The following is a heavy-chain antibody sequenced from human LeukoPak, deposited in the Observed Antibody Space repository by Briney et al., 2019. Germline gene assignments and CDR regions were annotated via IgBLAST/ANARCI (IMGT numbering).Heavy chain of an antibody. V-gene: IGHV1-2*02. J-gene: IGHJ5*02. CDR3: ARVVYAINNWFDP. CDR2: INPNSGGT. CDR1: GYTFTGYY. D-gene: IGHD2-8*01. Sequence: ASVKVSCKASGYTFTGYYMHWVRQAPGQGLEWMGWINPNSGGTNYAQKFQGRVTMTRDTSINTAYMELSRLRSDDTAVYYCARVVYAINNWFDPWGQGTLVTVSS.